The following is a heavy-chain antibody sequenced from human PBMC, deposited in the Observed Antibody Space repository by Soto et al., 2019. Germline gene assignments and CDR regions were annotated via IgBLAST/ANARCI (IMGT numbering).Heavy chain of an antibody. CDR1: GFSFRNAW. CDR3: AKENGYSSSWFEFDY. Sequence: SLRLSCEASGFSFRNAWMSWVRQAPGKGLEWVSAISGSGGSTYYADSVKGRSTISRDNSKNTLYLQMNSLRAEDTAVYYCAKENGYSSSWFEFDYWGQGTLVTVSS. J-gene: IGHJ4*02. V-gene: IGHV3-23*01. D-gene: IGHD6-13*01. CDR2: ISGSGGST.